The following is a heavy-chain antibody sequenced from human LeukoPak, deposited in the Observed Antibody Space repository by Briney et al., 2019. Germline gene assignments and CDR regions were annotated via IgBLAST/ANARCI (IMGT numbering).Heavy chain of an antibody. J-gene: IGHJ4*02. Sequence: PGRSLRLSCAASGFTFSNYGMHWVRQVPGKGLEWVAAIWFDGIRKYYADSVKGRFTISRDNSKNTLYLQMNSLRAEDTAVYYCARESVAGSFDYWGQGTLVTVSS. CDR1: GFTFSNYG. CDR3: ARESVAGSFDY. V-gene: IGHV3-30*19. D-gene: IGHD6-19*01. CDR2: IWFDGIRK.